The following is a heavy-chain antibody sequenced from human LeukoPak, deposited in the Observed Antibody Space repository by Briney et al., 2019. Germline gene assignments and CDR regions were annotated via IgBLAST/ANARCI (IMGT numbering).Heavy chain of an antibody. J-gene: IGHJ5*02. Sequence: GGSLRLSCVASGFTFGTYEMNWVRQAPGQGLEWVSSIRDSAYRTYYADSVKGRFTISRDNSKNTLYLQMNSLRAEDTAVYYCAKIGVRTATTGVGFDPWGQGTLVTVSS. D-gene: IGHD4-17*01. CDR1: GFTFGTYE. CDR2: IRDSAYRT. CDR3: AKIGVRTATTGVGFDP. V-gene: IGHV3-23*01.